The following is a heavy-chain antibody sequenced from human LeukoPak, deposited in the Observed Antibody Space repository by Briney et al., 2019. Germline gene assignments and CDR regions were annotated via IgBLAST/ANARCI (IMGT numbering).Heavy chain of an antibody. J-gene: IGHJ4*02. Sequence: GGSLRLSYAASGFTFSSYSTNWVRQAPGKGLEWVSSISSSSSYIYYADSVKGRFTISRDNAKNSLYLQMNSLRAEDTAVYYCARDGTRGYSYGCSDYWGQGTLVTVSS. CDR1: GFTFSSYS. CDR3: ARDGTRGYSYGCSDY. V-gene: IGHV3-21*01. D-gene: IGHD5-18*01. CDR2: ISSSSSYI.